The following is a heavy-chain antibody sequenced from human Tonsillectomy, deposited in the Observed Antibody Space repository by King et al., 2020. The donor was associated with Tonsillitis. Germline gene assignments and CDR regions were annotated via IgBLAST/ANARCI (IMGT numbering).Heavy chain of an antibody. Sequence: VQLQESGPGLVKPSETLSLTCTVSGGSISSYYWSWIRQPPGKGLEWIGYIYYSGSTNYNPSLKSRVTISVDTSKNQFSLKLSSVTAADTAVYYCAREVTVTPGAFDIWGQGTMVTVSS. J-gene: IGHJ3*02. V-gene: IGHV4-59*01. D-gene: IGHD4-17*01. CDR2: IYYSGST. CDR3: AREVTVTPGAFDI. CDR1: GGSISSYY.